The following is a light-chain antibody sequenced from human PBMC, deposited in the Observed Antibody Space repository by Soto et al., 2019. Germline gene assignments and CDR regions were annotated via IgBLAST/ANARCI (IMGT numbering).Light chain of an antibody. V-gene: IGKV3-11*01. CDR1: QSVSSN. CDR2: DAS. J-gene: IGKJ5*01. CDR3: QQRSNWPFT. Sequence: EIVLTQSPATLSLSPGERATLSCRASQSVSSNLAWYQQKAGQAPRLLIYDASNRATGIPARFSGSGSGTDFTLTISSLEPEDCAVYYGQQRSNWPFTFGQGTRLDIK.